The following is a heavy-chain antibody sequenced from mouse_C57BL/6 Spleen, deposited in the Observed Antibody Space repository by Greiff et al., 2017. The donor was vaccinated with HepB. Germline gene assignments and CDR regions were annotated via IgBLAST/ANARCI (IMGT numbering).Heavy chain of an antibody. D-gene: IGHD3-3*01. CDR2: IDPETGGT. CDR1: GYTFTDYE. CDR3: TRGGDEGFAY. Sequence: QVQLQQSGAELVRPGASVTLSCKASGYTFTDYEMHWVKQTPVHGLEWIGAIDPETGGTAYNQKFKGKAILTADKSSSTAYMELRSLTSEDSAVYYCTRGGDEGFAYWGQGTLVTVSA. J-gene: IGHJ3*01. V-gene: IGHV1-15*01.